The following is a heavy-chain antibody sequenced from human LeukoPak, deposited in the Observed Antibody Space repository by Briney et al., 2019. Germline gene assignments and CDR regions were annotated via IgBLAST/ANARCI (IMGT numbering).Heavy chain of an antibody. CDR1: GFTFSSYA. CDR2: ISYDGSNK. V-gene: IGHV3-30-3*01. Sequence: GGSLRLSCAASGFTFSSYAMHWVRQAPGKGLEWVAVISYDGSNKYYADSVKGRFTISRDNSKNTLFLQMHSLRPGDTAVYYCVREDTPATANYWGQGTLVTISS. CDR3: VREDTPATANY. J-gene: IGHJ4*02. D-gene: IGHD2-21*02.